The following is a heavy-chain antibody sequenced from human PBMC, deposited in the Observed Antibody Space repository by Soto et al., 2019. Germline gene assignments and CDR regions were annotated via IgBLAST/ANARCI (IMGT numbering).Heavy chain of an antibody. V-gene: IGHV1-18*04. D-gene: IGHD4-17*01. CDR2: ISAYNGNT. CDR3: ARTDYGDSGDAFDI. J-gene: IGHJ3*02. CDR1: GYTFTSYG. Sequence: ASVKVSFKASGYTFTSYGISWVRRAPGQGLEWMGWISAYNGNTNYAQKLQGRVTMTTDTSTSTAYMELRSLRSDDTAVYYCARTDYGDSGDAFDIWGQGTMVTVSS.